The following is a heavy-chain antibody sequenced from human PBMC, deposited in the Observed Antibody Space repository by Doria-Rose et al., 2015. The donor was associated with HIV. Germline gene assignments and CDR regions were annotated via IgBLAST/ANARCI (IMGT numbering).Heavy chain of an antibody. CDR2: ISSDGSDK. Sequence: VQPGRSLRLFCAASGFIFNTHTMHWVRQAPGKGLEWVAVISSDGSDKYYADSVKGRFIIPRDNSNNTLYLQMNSLRAEDTALYYCARDRPTYSSSPLDFWGQGTLVTVSS. J-gene: IGHJ4*02. CDR3: ARDRPTYSSSPLDF. D-gene: IGHD6-6*01. V-gene: IGHV3-30*04. CDR1: GFIFNTHT.